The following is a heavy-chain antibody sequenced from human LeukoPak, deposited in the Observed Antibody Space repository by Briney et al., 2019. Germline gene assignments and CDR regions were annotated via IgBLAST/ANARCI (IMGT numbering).Heavy chain of an antibody. D-gene: IGHD2-2*02. CDR2: IRYDGSNK. CDR3: AKGRRYCSSTSCYTLFPGDY. CDR1: GFTFSSYG. V-gene: IGHV3-30*02. Sequence: GGSLRLSCAASGFTFSSYGMHWVRQAPCKGLEWVAFIRYDGSNKYYADSVKGRFTISRDNSKNTLYLQMNSLRAEDTAVYYCAKGRRYCSSTSCYTLFPGDYWGQGTLVTVSS. J-gene: IGHJ4*02.